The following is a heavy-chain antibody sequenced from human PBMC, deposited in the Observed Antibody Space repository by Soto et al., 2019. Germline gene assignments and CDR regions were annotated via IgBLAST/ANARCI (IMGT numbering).Heavy chain of an antibody. CDR1: GGSISSYY. Sequence: SETLSLTCTVSGGSISSYYWSGFRQPPGKGLEWIGYIYYSGSTNYNPSLKSRVTISVDTSKNQFSLKLSSVTAADTAVYYCARVSLRFLEWLPYYYYYYLDVWGKRTTVTVSS. CDR3: ARVSLRFLEWLPYYYYYYLDV. D-gene: IGHD3-3*01. J-gene: IGHJ6*03. V-gene: IGHV4-59*01. CDR2: IYYSGST.